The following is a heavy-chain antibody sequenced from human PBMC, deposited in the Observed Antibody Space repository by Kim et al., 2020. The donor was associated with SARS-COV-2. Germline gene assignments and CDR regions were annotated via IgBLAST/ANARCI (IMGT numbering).Heavy chain of an antibody. V-gene: IGHV4-34*01. CDR2: INHSGST. CDR1: GGSFSGYY. D-gene: IGHD3-10*01. CDR3: ARSTAMVQGVNLSYFDY. J-gene: IGHJ4*02. Sequence: SETLSLTCAVYGGSFSGYYWSWIRQPPGKGLEWIGEINHSGSTNYNPSLKSRVTISVDTSKNQFSLKLSSVTAADTAVYYCARSTAMVQGVNLSYFDYWGQGTLVTVSS.